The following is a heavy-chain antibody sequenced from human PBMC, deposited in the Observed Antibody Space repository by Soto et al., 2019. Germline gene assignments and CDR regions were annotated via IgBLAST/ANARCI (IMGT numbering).Heavy chain of an antibody. D-gene: IGHD3-10*01. Sequence: QVQLQESGPGLVKPSGTLSLTCAVSGGSISSSNWWSWVRQPPGKGLEWIGEIYHSGSTNYNPSLKSRGTXPXAXSXYQFSLKLSSVTAADTAVYYCARRWMVRGVMNWFDPWGQGTLVTVSS. V-gene: IGHV4-4*02. CDR3: ARRWMVRGVMNWFDP. CDR1: GGSISSSNW. CDR2: IYHSGST. J-gene: IGHJ5*02.